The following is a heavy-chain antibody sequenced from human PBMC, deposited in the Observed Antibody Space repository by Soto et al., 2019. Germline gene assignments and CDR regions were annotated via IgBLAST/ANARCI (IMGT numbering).Heavy chain of an antibody. CDR3: VREGSPRPDSSSSGSFDY. CDR2: MSKDGSFE. Sequence: QVQLVESGGGVVQPGRSLRLSCAASGFTFSTYTTHWVRQAPGKGLEWVALMSKDGSFEHYADSVQGRFTVFRDKSMDALYLQMRSLTAEDTAVYYCVREGSPRPDSSSSGSFDYWGPGTLVTVSS. J-gene: IGHJ4*02. V-gene: IGHV3-30-3*01. D-gene: IGHD6-6*01. CDR1: GFTFSTYT.